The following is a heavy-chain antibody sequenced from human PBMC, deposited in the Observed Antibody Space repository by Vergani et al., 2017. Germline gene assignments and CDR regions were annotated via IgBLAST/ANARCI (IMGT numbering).Heavy chain of an antibody. D-gene: IGHD4-17*01. CDR3: AGGDYGDPVGYYGMDV. V-gene: IGHV1-18*01. Sequence: QVQLVQSGAEVKKPGASVKVSCKASGYTFTSYGISWVRQAPGQGLEWMGWISAYNGNTNDAQKLQGRVTMTTDTSTSTAYMELRSLRSDDTAVYYCAGGDYGDPVGYYGMDVWGQGTTVTVSS. CDR2: ISAYNGNT. J-gene: IGHJ6*02. CDR1: GYTFTSYG.